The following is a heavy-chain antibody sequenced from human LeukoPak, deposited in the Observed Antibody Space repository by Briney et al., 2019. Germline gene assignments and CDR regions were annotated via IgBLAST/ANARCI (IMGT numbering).Heavy chain of an antibody. Sequence: GGSLRPSCAASGFTFSSYGMHWVRQAPGKGLEWVAVISYDGSNKYYADSVKGRFTISRDNSKNTLYLQMNSPRAEDTAVYYCARDNRGYSYGALDYWGQGTLVTVSS. J-gene: IGHJ4*02. D-gene: IGHD5-18*01. V-gene: IGHV3-30*03. CDR3: ARDNRGYSYGALDY. CDR2: ISYDGSNK. CDR1: GFTFSSYG.